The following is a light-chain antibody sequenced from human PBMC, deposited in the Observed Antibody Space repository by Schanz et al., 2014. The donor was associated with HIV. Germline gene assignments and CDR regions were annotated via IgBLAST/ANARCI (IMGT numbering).Light chain of an antibody. V-gene: IGKV3-11*01. CDR2: DTS. CDR3: QQYGSSPRT. J-gene: IGKJ1*01. CDR1: QSVSSY. Sequence: EIVLTQSPATLSLSPGERATLSCRASQSVSSYLAWYQQKPGQAPRLLIYDTSNRATGIPARFSGSGSGTDFTLTISRLEPEDFAVYYCQQYGSSPRTFGQGTNVEVK.